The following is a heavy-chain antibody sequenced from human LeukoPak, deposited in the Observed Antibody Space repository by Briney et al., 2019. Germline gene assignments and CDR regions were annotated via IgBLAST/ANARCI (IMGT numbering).Heavy chain of an antibody. CDR3: ARGVVPAAMAPGGYYFDY. CDR1: GGSISSSSYY. CDR2: IYYSGST. D-gene: IGHD2-2*01. Sequence: PSETLSLTCTVSGGSISSSSYYWSWIRQPPGKGLEWIGYIYYSGSTNYNPSLKSRVTISVDTSKNQFSLKLSSVTAADTAVYYCARGVVPAAMAPGGYYFDYWGQGTLVTVSS. V-gene: IGHV4-61*01. J-gene: IGHJ4*02.